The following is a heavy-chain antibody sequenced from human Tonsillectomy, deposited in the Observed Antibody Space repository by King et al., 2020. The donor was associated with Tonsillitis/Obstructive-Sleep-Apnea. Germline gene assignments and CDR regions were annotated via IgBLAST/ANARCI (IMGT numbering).Heavy chain of an antibody. D-gene: IGHD2-2*01. CDR2: INHSGIT. Sequence: VQLQQWGAGLLKPSETLSLTCAVYGGSFTGYYWSWIRQPPGKGLEWIWEINHSGITNYSPSLKSRVTISVDRSKNQFSLKLTSVTAADTAVYYCARGEAPDCGNTSCYIWFDPWGQGTPVTVSS. V-gene: IGHV4-34*01. J-gene: IGHJ5*02. CDR1: GGSFTGYY. CDR3: ARGEAPDCGNTSCYIWFDP.